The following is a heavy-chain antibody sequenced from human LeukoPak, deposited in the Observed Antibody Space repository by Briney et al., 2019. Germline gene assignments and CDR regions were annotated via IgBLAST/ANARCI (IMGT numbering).Heavy chain of an antibody. CDR3: AKGMAAAGPMDV. CDR1: GFTFRSYS. CDR2: IDPSSTYI. D-gene: IGHD6-13*01. Sequence: GGSLRLSCAASGFTFRSYSMNWVRQAPGKGLEWVSAIDPSSTYIYYADSVKGRFTISRDNSKNTLYLQMNSLRAEDTAVYYCAKGMAAAGPMDVWGQGTTVTVSS. J-gene: IGHJ6*02. V-gene: IGHV3-21*01.